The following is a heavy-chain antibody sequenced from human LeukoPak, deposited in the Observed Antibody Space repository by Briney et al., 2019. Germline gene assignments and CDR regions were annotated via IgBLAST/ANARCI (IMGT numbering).Heavy chain of an antibody. J-gene: IGHJ6*03. CDR3: ARDKVAAAGLQADDYYYYYMDV. CDR2: INPNNGVT. V-gene: IGHV1-2*02. CDR1: GYTFNGYY. Sequence: ASVKVSCKASGYTFNGYYMHWVRQAPGQGLEWMGWINPNNGVTSYAQKFQGRVTMTRDTSIRTAYMELSSLRSDDTAVYYCARDKVAAAGLQADDYYYYYMDVWGKGTTVTVSS. D-gene: IGHD6-13*01.